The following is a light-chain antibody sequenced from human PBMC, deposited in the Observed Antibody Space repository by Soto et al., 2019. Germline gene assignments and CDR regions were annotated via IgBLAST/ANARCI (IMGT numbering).Light chain of an antibody. Sequence: QSALTQPASVSGSPGQSITISCTGTNNDVGGYNFVSWYQQHPGRAPKLMIFEVSYRPSGVSNRFSGSKSGYTASLTISGLQTEDEADYYCSSYTSSGTVVFGGGTKLTVL. J-gene: IGLJ3*02. CDR3: SSYTSSGTVV. CDR1: NNDVGGYNF. CDR2: EVS. V-gene: IGLV2-14*03.